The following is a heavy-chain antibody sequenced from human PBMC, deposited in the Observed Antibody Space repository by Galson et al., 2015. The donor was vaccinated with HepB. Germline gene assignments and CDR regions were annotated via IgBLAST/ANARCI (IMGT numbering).Heavy chain of an antibody. CDR3: ARATYLSTTVTTDLYWYFDL. CDR1: GYTFTGYY. D-gene: IGHD4-17*01. J-gene: IGHJ2*01. CDR2: INPNSGGT. V-gene: IGHV1-2*04. Sequence: SVKVSCKASGYTFTGYYMHWVRQAPGQGLEWMGWINPNSGGTNYAQKFQGWVTMTRDTSISTAYMELSRLRSDDTAVYYCARATYLSTTVTTDLYWYFDLWGRGTLVTVSS.